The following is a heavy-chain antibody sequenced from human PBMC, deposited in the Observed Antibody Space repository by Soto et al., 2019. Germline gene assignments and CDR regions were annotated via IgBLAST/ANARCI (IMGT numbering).Heavy chain of an antibody. CDR2: ISYDGSNK. D-gene: IGHD3-10*02. J-gene: IGHJ2*01. CDR3: AKDFLFGELPRGYFDL. CDR1: GLTFSSYG. V-gene: IGHV3-30*18. Sequence: PGGSLRLSCAASGLTFSSYGMHWVRQAPGKGLEWVAVISYDGSNKYYADSVKGRFTISRDNSKNTLYLQMNSLRAEDTAVYYCAKDFLFGELPRGYFDLWGPGTLVSGS.